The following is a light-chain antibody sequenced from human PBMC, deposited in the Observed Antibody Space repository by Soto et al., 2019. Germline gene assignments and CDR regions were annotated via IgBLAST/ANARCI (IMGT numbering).Light chain of an antibody. Sequence: QSVLTQPASVSGSPGQSITISCTGTSSDVGGYNYVSWYQQHPGKAPKLMIYDVSNRPSGVSNRFSGSKSGNTASLTISGLQAEDEADYYCSSYTSSRTPPVVFGGGTKLTVL. J-gene: IGLJ2*01. CDR3: SSYTSSRTPPVV. V-gene: IGLV2-14*01. CDR1: SSDVGGYNY. CDR2: DVS.